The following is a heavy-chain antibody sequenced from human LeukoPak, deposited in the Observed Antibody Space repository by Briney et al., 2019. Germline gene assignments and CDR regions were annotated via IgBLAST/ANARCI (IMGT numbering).Heavy chain of an antibody. Sequence: PGGSLRLSCAASGFTFSSYAMHWVRQAPGKGLEWVAVISYEGSNKYYADSVKGRFTISRDNSKNTLYLQMNSLRAEDTAVYYCARTTVVTPRYYYYGMDVWGQGTTVTVSS. CDR1: GFTFSSYA. V-gene: IGHV3-30-3*01. D-gene: IGHD4-23*01. CDR2: ISYEGSNK. CDR3: ARTTVVTPRYYYYGMDV. J-gene: IGHJ6*02.